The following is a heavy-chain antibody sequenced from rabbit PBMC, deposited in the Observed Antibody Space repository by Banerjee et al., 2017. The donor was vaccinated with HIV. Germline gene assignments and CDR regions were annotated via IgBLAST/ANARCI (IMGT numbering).Heavy chain of an antibody. Sequence: QEQLVESGGGLVTLGGSLKLSCKASGIDFSNYGISWVRQAPGKGLELIACIYSSNGDKWYASWVNGRFTISRSTSLNTVDLKMTSLTVADTATYFCGRDRDGDAGYGSLALWGPGTLVTVS. CDR1: GIDFSNYG. CDR3: GRDRDGDAGYGSLAL. D-gene: IGHD6-1*01. J-gene: IGHJ6*01. CDR2: IYSSNGDK. V-gene: IGHV1S43*01.